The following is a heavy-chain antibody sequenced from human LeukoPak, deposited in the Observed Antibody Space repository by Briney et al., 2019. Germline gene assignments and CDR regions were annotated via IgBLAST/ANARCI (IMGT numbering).Heavy chain of an antibody. D-gene: IGHD6-19*01. V-gene: IGHV4-61*02. CDR2: IYTSGST. Sequence: PSETLSLTCTVSGGSISRGSYCWSWIRQPAGKGLEWIGRIYTSGSTNYNPSLKSRVTISVDTSKNQFSLKLSSVTAADTAVYYCARTAVAGLRWFDYWGQGTLVTVSS. CDR3: ARTAVAGLRWFDY. J-gene: IGHJ4*02. CDR1: GGSISRGSYC.